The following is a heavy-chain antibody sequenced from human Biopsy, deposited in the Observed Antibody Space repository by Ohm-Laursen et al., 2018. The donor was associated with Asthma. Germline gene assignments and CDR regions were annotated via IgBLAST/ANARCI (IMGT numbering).Heavy chain of an antibody. V-gene: IGHV3-9*01. J-gene: IGHJ4*02. CDR1: GFTFDDYA. CDR2: ISWNSGSI. Sequence: SLRLSCSASGFTFDDYAMHWVRQAPGKGLEWVSGISWNSGSIGYADSVKGRFAISRDNAKNSLYLQMNSLRAEDTTLYYCAKGEWELLEANFDYWGQGTLVTVSS. CDR3: AKGEWELLEANFDY. D-gene: IGHD1-26*01.